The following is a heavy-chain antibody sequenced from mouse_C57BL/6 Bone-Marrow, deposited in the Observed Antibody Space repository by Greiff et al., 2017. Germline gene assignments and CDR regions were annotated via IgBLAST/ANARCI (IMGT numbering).Heavy chain of an antibody. J-gene: IGHJ1*03. CDR1: GFTFSDAW. D-gene: IGHD1-1*01. Sequence: EVTLVESGGGLVQPGGSMKLSCAASGFTFSDAWMDWVRQSPEKGLEWVAEIRNKANNHATYYAESVKGRFTISRDDSKSSVYLQMNSLRAEDTGIYYCTRDYGSSYRYWYFDVWGTGTTVTVSS. CDR3: TRDYGSSYRYWYFDV. CDR2: IRNKANNHAT. V-gene: IGHV6-6*01.